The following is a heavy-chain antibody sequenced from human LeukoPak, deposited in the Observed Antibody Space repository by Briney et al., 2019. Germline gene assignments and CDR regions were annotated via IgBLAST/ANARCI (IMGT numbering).Heavy chain of an antibody. CDR3: ARGLTGTTADFDY. Sequence: KVSCKAAGGTFSSYAISWVRQAPGQGLEWMGGIIPIFGTANYAQKFQGRVTITADKSTSTAYMELSSLRSEDTAVYYCARGLTGTTADFDYWGQGTLVTVSS. V-gene: IGHV1-69*06. J-gene: IGHJ4*02. D-gene: IGHD1-20*01. CDR2: IIPIFGTA. CDR1: GGTFSSYA.